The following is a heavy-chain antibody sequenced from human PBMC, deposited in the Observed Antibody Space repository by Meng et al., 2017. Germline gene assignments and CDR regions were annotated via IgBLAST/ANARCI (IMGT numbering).Heavy chain of an antibody. D-gene: IGHD3-10*01. CDR1: VITFSSYA. Sequence: QVQFGDAGGSGVQPGMSLRLSCAASVITFSSYAVHRVHRARGKGIEWVAVKSDDASNKYYVDSVMGLFSITRDNSKNTLYMPMNSLGAEDTSVYYGASMGYWGQGTLVTVSS. V-gene: IGHV3-30*01. J-gene: IGHJ4*02. CDR3: ASMGY. CDR2: KSDDASNK.